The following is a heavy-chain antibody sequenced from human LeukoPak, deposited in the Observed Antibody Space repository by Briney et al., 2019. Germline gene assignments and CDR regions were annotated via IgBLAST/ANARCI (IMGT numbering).Heavy chain of an antibody. V-gene: IGHV3-21*01. CDR3: ARDPVMIKDQLDY. D-gene: IGHD3-9*01. CDR1: GFTFNTYT. J-gene: IGHJ4*02. CDR2: INTGSSDI. Sequence: GGVLRLSCAASGFTFNTYTMNWVRQAPGKGLEWVSSINTGSSDIYYAESVKGQVTISGDNTKNSLYLQRSSLRAEDTAVYYCARDPVMIKDQLDYWGQGSLVTVSS.